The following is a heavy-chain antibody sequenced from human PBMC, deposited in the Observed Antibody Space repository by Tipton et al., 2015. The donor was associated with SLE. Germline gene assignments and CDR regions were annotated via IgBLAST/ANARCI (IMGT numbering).Heavy chain of an antibody. CDR2: ISAYRGNT. Sequence: QSGAEVKKPGASVKVSCTASGYTFTNHVITWVRQAPGQGLEWMGWISAYRGNTNYTQNLQDRVTLTTDTSTSTAYMELRSLRTDDTAVYYCARVKSWVGGSEYFDFWGQGTLVTVSS. CDR3: ARVKSWVGGSEYFDF. D-gene: IGHD1-26*01. V-gene: IGHV1-18*04. J-gene: IGHJ4*02. CDR1: GYTFTNHV.